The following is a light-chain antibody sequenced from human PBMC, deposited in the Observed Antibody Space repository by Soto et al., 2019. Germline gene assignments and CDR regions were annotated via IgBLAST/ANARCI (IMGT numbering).Light chain of an antibody. CDR1: QSLSSNS. J-gene: IGKJ2*01. CDR3: QHYGTSPYT. Sequence: EIVLTQSPGTLSLSPGERATLSCGASQSLSSNSLAWYQQKPGQAPRLLIYGASSRATGIPDRFSGSGSGTDFTLTISRLEPKDFAVYYCQHYGTSPYTFGQGTKLEIK. V-gene: IGKV3-20*01. CDR2: GAS.